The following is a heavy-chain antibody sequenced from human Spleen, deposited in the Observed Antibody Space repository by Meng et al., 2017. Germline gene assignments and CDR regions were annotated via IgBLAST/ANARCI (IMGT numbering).Heavy chain of an antibody. CDR2: MNPNSGNT. V-gene: IGHV1-8*03. D-gene: IGHD6-19*01. CDR3: ARIRRSSGWYSLGY. J-gene: IGHJ4*02. CDR1: GYTFTSYD. Sequence: GESLKISCKASGYTFTSYDINWVRQATGQGLEWMGWMNPNSGNTGYAQKFQGRVTITRNTSISTAYMELSSLRSEDTAVYYCARIRRSSGWYSLGYWGQGTLVTVSS.